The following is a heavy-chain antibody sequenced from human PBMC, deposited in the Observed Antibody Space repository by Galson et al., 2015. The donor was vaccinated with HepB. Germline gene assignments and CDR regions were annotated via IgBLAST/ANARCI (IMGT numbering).Heavy chain of an antibody. V-gene: IGHV3-74*01. CDR1: GFTFSSYW. J-gene: IGHJ6*03. CDR2: LNIDGTTK. CDR3: ARAPDRSNYYYYYYYYMDV. D-gene: IGHD4-11*01. Sequence: SLRLSCAASGFTFSSYWMHWVRQAPGKGLVWVSRLNIDGTTKTYADSVRGRFTISRDNAKNTLYLQMNSLRAEDTAVYYCARAPDRSNYYYYYYYYMDVWGKGTTVTVSS.